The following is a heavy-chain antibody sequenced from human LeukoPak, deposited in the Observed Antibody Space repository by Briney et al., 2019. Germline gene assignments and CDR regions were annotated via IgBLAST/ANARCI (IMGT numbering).Heavy chain of an antibody. J-gene: IGHJ4*02. V-gene: IGHV4-39*07. CDR1: GGSISSTTYY. D-gene: IGHD3-22*01. CDR3: ARDLYYYASSGHPHFDY. CDR2: IYYSGST. Sequence: SETLSLTCTVSGGSISSTTYYWDWIRQPPGKGLEWIGTIYYSGSTYYNPSLKSRVTISVDTSKNEFSLKLSSVTAADTAVYYCARDLYYYASSGHPHFDYWGQGTLVTVSS.